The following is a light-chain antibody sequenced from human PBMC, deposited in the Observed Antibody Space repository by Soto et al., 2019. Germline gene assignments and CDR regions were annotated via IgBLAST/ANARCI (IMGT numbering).Light chain of an antibody. J-gene: IGLJ3*02. CDR1: SSDVGGYNY. CDR2: EVS. CDR3: AAWDDSLNGWV. Sequence: QSAPTQPASVSGSPGQSITISCTGTSSDVGGYNYVSWYQHHPGKAPKVIIYEVSNRPSGVSNRFSGSKSGNTASLTISGLQAEDEADYYCAAWDDSLNGWVFGGGTKLTVL. V-gene: IGLV2-14*01.